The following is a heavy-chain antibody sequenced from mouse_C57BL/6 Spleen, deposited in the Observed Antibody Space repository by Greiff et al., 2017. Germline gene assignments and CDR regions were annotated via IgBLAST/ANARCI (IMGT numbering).Heavy chain of an antibody. Sequence: QVQLKESGAELVKPGASVKISCKASGYAFSSYWMNWVKQRPGKGLEWIGQIYPGDGDTNYNGQFKGKATLTADKSYSTAYMQLSSLTSEDSAVYFCARRLYYYGSSPHYAMDYWGQGTSVTVSS. CDR1: GYAFSSYW. V-gene: IGHV1-80*01. D-gene: IGHD1-1*01. J-gene: IGHJ4*01. CDR2: IYPGDGDT. CDR3: ARRLYYYGSSPHYAMDY.